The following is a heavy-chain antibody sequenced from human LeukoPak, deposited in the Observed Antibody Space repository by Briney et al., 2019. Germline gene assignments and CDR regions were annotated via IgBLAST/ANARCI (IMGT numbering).Heavy chain of an antibody. Sequence: GGSLRLSCAASGFTFSSYAMHWVRQAPGKGLEWVAVISYDGSNEYYAESVKGRFTISRDNSKNTLSLQMNSLRTEDTAVYYCARRNNAIDYWGQGTLVTVSS. J-gene: IGHJ4*02. CDR2: ISYDGSNE. CDR1: GFTFSSYA. V-gene: IGHV3-30*04. D-gene: IGHD1-14*01. CDR3: ARRNNAIDY.